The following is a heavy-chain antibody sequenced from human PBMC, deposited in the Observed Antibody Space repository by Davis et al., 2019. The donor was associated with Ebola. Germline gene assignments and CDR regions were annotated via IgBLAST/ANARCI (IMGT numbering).Heavy chain of an antibody. D-gene: IGHD3-9*01. J-gene: IGHJ4*02. CDR1: GFTFTNAW. Sequence: PGGSLRLSCSASGFTFTNAWMSWIRQAPGKGLEWVSYIISSSSRIYYADSVQGRFTISRDNAKNSLYLQMNSLRAEDTAVYYCARETGFYFDYWGQGTPVTVSS. V-gene: IGHV3-11*04. CDR3: ARETGFYFDY. CDR2: IISSSSRI.